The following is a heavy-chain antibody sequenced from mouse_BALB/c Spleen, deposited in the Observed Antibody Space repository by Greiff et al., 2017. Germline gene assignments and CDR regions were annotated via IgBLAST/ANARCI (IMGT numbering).Heavy chain of an antibody. Sequence: EVQLVESGGGLVKPGGSLKLSCAASGFTFSSYAMSWVRQTPEKRLEWVASISSGGSTYYPDSVKGRFTISRDNARNILYLQMSSLRSEDTAMDYCARAATVVAPYAMDYWGQGTSVTVSS. CDR1: GFTFSSYA. V-gene: IGHV5-6-5*01. J-gene: IGHJ4*01. CDR2: ISSGGST. D-gene: IGHD1-1*01. CDR3: ARAATVVAPYAMDY.